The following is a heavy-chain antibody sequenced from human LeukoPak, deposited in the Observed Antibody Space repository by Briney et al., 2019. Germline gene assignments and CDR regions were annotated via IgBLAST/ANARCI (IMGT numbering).Heavy chain of an antibody. D-gene: IGHD3-10*01. V-gene: IGHV3-66*01. CDR3: ARDDYYGSRSGPD. Sequence: GSLRLSCETSGLILSSNYMHWVRQAPGKGLEWVSVMYSGGRTFYTDSVKGRFTTSRDNSNNTLYLQMSNVTGEDTAVYYCARDDYYGSRSGPDWGQGTLVTVSS. CDR2: MYSGGRT. J-gene: IGHJ4*02. CDR1: GLILSSNY.